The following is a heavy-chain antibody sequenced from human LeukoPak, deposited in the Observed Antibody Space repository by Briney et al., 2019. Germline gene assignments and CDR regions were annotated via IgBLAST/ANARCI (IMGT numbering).Heavy chain of an antibody. D-gene: IGHD3-10*01. CDR2: IIPIFGTA. CDR1: GGTFSSYA. V-gene: IGHV1-69*13. CDR3: ARPRSLPLWFGELPRDYYGMDV. J-gene: IGHJ6*02. Sequence: SVKVSCTASGGTFSSYAISWVRQAPGQGLEWMGGIIPIFGTANYAQKFQGRVTITADESTRTAYMELSSLRSEDTAVYYCARPRSLPLWFGELPRDYYGMDVWGQGTTVTVSS.